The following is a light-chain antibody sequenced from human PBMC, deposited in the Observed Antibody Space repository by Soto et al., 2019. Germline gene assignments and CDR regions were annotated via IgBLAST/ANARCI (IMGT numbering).Light chain of an antibody. CDR2: AAS. V-gene: IGKV1-39*01. CDR3: QQTYTSVAT. CDR1: QRVDSY. Sequence: DIQVTQSPSSLSASVGDSVTLSCQTSQRVDSYIHWYQHQSGKPPKLLIYAASTLQDGVPSRFSGGGSGTAFSLIINGLQPGDSATYYCQQTYTSVATFGQGTKV. J-gene: IGKJ1*01.